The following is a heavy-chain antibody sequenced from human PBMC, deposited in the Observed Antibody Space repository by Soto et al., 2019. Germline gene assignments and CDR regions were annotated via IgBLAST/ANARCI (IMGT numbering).Heavy chain of an antibody. Sequence: SETLSLTCTVSGGSISSYYWSWIRQPPGKGLEWIGYIYYSGSTNYNPSLKSRVTISVDTSKNQFSLKLSSVTAADTAVYYCARVPGYCSGGSCYPVVFYYGMDVWGQGTTVTVSS. D-gene: IGHD2-15*01. V-gene: IGHV4-59*01. CDR2: IYYSGST. CDR1: GGSISSYY. J-gene: IGHJ6*02. CDR3: ARVPGYCSGGSCYPVVFYYGMDV.